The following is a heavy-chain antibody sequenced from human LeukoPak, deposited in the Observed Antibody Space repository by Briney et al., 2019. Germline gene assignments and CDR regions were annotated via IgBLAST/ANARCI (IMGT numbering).Heavy chain of an antibody. CDR1: GGSISSSNW. D-gene: IGHD6-19*01. CDR2: IYHSGST. Sequence: PSETLSLTCAVSGGSISSSNWWSWVRQPPGKGLEWIGEIYHSGSTNYNPSLKSRVTISVDKSKNQFSLKLSSVTAADTAVYYCARISSGWSMYYYYGMDVWGQGTTVTVSS. V-gene: IGHV4-4*02. J-gene: IGHJ6*02. CDR3: ARISSGWSMYYYYGMDV.